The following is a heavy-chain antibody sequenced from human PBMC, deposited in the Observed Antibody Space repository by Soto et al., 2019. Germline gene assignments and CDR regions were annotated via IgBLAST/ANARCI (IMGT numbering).Heavy chain of an antibody. D-gene: IGHD3-10*01. CDR2: ISAYNGNT. Sequence: QVQLVQSGAEVKKPGASVKVSCKASGYTFTSYGISWVRQAPGQGLEWMGWISAYNGNTNYAQKLQGRVTMTTDTXKXXAYMELRSLRSDDTAVYYCATLDDYGSGSYYILDYWGQGTLVTVSS. J-gene: IGHJ4*02. CDR1: GYTFTSYG. V-gene: IGHV1-18*01. CDR3: ATLDDYGSGSYYILDY.